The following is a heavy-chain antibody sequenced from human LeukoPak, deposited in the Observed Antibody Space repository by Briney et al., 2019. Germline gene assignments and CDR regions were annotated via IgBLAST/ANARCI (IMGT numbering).Heavy chain of an antibody. CDR1: GGSISSSNW. D-gene: IGHD2-21*02. CDR2: IYHSGST. V-gene: IGHV4-4*02. J-gene: IGHJ3*02. Sequence: SETLSLTCAVSGGSISSSNWWSWVRQPPGKGLEWMGEIYHSGSTNYNPSLKSRVTISVDKSKNQFSLKLSSVTAADTAVYYCASSGDLIVVVTAARRDAFDIWGQGTMVTVSS. CDR3: ASSGDLIVVVTAARRDAFDI.